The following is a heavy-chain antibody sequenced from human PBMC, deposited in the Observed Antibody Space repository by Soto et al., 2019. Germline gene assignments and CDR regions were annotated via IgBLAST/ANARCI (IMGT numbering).Heavy chain of an antibody. V-gene: IGHV4-30-4*01. CDR3: ARYAGATLDY. D-gene: IGHD2-2*01. CDR2: IYYSGST. CDR1: GGSISSGDYY. Sequence: SETLSLTCTVSGGSISSGDYYWIWIRQPPGKGLEWIGYIYYSGSTYYNPSLKSRVTISVDTSKNQFSLKLSSVTAADTAVYYCARYAGATLDYWGQGTLVTVSS. J-gene: IGHJ4*02.